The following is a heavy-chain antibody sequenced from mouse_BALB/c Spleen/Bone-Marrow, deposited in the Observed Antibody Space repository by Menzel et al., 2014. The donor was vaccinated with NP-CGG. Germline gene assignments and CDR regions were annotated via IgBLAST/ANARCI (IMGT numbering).Heavy chain of an antibody. CDR1: GFTFNIYA. J-gene: IGHJ2*01. D-gene: IGHD2-14*01. CDR2: IRSKSKNYET. CDR3: VRGGYRYLYFDY. Sequence: DVKLVESGGGLVQPKGSLKLSRAASGFTFNIYAMNWVRQAPGKGLEWVARIRSKSKNYETYYADSVKDRFIISRDDSQTMFYLQMNNLKTEDTAIYYCVRGGYRYLYFDYWGQGTTLTVSS. V-gene: IGHV10-1*02.